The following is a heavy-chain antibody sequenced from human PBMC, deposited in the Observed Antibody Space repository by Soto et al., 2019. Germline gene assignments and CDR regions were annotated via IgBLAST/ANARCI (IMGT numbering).Heavy chain of an antibody. CDR1: GVTFSSET. Sequence: QVQLVQSGADVKKPGSSVKVSCQASGVTFSSETLGWVRQAPGQGLEWVGGIIPLFGTASYAQKFQGRVTITADDSRSTVYMELSSLRSDDTAVYFCATELGENPASPFDAWGQGTLVTVSS. D-gene: IGHD3-10*01. CDR3: ATELGENPASPFDA. J-gene: IGHJ4*02. V-gene: IGHV1-69*01. CDR2: IIPLFGTA.